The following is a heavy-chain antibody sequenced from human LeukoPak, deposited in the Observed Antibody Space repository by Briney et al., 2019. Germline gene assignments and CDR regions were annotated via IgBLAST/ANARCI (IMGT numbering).Heavy chain of an antibody. CDR2: ISTISGNT. V-gene: IGHV1-18*01. CDR1: GYTFTSYG. Sequence: ASVKVSCKASGYTFTSYGISWVRQAPGQGLQWMGWISTISGNTNYAQKLQGRVTTTTDTSTSTAYMELRSLRSDDTAVYYCARDRTLRYFDWLSRGAFDIWGQGTMVTVSS. D-gene: IGHD3-9*01. CDR3: ARDRTLRYFDWLSRGAFDI. J-gene: IGHJ3*02.